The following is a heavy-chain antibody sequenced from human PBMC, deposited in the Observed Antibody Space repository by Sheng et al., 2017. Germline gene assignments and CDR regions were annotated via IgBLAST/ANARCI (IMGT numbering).Heavy chain of an antibody. CDR1: GFTFSSYW. V-gene: IGHV3-7*01. D-gene: IGHD6-19*01. CDR2: IKQDGSEK. J-gene: IGHJ6*02. CDR3: ASMYSSGWYPTDFLQYYYYGMDV. Sequence: EVQLVESGGGLVQPGGSLRLSCAASGFTFSSYWMSWVRQAPGKGLEWVANIKQDGSEKYYVDSVKGRFTISRDNAKNSLYLQMNSLRAEDTAVYYCASMYSSGWYPTDFLQYYYYGMDVWGQGTT.